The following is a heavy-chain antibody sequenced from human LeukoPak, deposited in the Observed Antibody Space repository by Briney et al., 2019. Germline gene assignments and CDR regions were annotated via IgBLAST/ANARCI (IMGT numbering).Heavy chain of an antibody. J-gene: IGHJ4*02. D-gene: IGHD1-26*01. CDR3: ARALELGYFDY. CDR1: GFTFSSFA. V-gene: IGHV3-30-3*01. Sequence: GGSLRLSCAASGFTFSSFAMSWVRQAPGKGLEWVAVISYDGSNKYYADSVKGRFTISRDNSKNTLYLQMNSLRAEDTAVYYCARALELGYFDYWGQGTLVTVSS. CDR2: ISYDGSNK.